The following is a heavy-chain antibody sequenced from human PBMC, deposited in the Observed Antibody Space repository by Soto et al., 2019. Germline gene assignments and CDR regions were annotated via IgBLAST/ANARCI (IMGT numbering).Heavy chain of an antibody. D-gene: IGHD1-26*01. CDR1: GFIFSSFA. V-gene: IGHV3-33*01. CDR3: ARDFTQVGPLDF. J-gene: IGHJ4*02. CDR2: IRYDGTEK. Sequence: GGSLRLSCAASGFIFSSFALHWARQAPGKGLEWVAVIRYDGTEKYNGDSVKGRFTISRDNSKNTVYLEMTSLKAEDTAVYYCARDFTQVGPLDFWGQGTLVTVSS.